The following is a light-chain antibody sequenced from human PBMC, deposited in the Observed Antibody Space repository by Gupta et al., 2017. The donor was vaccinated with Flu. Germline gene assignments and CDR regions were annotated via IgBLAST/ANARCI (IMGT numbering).Light chain of an antibody. CDR1: NIGSKS. J-gene: IGLJ3*02. CDR3: QVWDSIGDHPGVV. V-gene: IGLV3-21*02. CDR2: DGS. Sequence: SYVLTQPPSVSVAPGQTARITCGGNNIGSKSVHWYQQKPGQAPVVVAYDGSDRPAGIPERFSGSNSGNTATLTISRVEAGDEADFYCQVWDSIGDHPGVVFGGGTKLTVL.